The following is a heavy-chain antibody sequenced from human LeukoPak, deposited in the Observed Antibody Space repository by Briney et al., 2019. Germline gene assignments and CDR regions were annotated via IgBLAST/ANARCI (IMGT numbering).Heavy chain of an antibody. CDR2: VYHSGST. J-gene: IGHJ4*02. V-gene: IGHV4-38-2*01. Sequence: SETLSLTCAVSGYSISSGYHWGWIRQPPGQGLEWIGNVYHSGSTYKNPSLKSRVSISLDTSNNQFSLKLTSVTAADTAIYYCARLSGAPVRHPIYHFDYWGQGTLVTVSS. CDR3: ARLSGAPVRHPIYHFDY. D-gene: IGHD1-26*01. CDR1: GYSISSGYH.